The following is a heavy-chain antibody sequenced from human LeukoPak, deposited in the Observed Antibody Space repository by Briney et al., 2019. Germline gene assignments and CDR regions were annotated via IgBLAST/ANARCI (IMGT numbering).Heavy chain of an antibody. D-gene: IGHD1-1*01. CDR1: GYTFTSYY. CDR3: AKVASTTRRHDAFDI. V-gene: IGHV1-2*02. Sequence: ASVKVSCKASGYTFTSYYIHWVRQAPGQGLEWMGWITPSSGGTIYAQKFQGRVTMTRDMSISTAYMELSRLRSDDTAVYYCAKVASTTRRHDAFDIWGQGTLVTVSS. J-gene: IGHJ3*02. CDR2: ITPSSGGT.